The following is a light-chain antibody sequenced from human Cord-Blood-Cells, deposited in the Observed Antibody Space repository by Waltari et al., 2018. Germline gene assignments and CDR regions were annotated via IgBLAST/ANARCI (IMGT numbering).Light chain of an antibody. V-gene: IGKV4-1*01. J-gene: IGKJ2*01. Sequence: DIVMTQPPDSLPVSLGERATINCKSSQSVLYSSNNKNYLAWYQQKPGQPPKLLIYWASTRESGVPDRFSGSGSGTDVTLTISSLQAEDVAVYYCQQYYSTPYTFGQGTKLEIK. CDR3: QQYYSTPYT. CDR1: QSVLYSSNNKNY. CDR2: WAS.